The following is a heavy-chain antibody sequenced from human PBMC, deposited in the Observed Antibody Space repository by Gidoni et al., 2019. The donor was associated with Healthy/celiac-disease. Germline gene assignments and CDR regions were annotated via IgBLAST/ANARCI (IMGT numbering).Heavy chain of an antibody. D-gene: IGHD2-2*02. CDR2: ISSSSSYI. CDR3: ARDGYCSSTSCYKVFDY. V-gene: IGHV3-21*01. CDR1: GFTFSSYS. Sequence: EVQLVESGGGLVKPGGSLRLSCAASGFTFSSYSMNWVRQAPGKGLEWVSSISSSSSYINYADSVKGRFTISRDNAKNSLYLQMNSLRAEDTAVYYCARDGYCSSTSCYKVFDYWGQGTLVTVSS. J-gene: IGHJ4*02.